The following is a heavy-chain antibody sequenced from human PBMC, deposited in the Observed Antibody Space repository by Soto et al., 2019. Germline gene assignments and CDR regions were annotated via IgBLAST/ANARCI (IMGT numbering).Heavy chain of an antibody. CDR1: GFTFSTYS. CDR2: LSGGGANT. CDR3: ARWDGYGDE. D-gene: IGHD5-12*01. Sequence: EVQLLESWGGLVQPGGSLRLSCAASGFTFSTYSMAWVRQAPGKGLAWVSGLSGGGANTFYADSVKGRFTISVDNSKNTVYLQMNSLRVEDTAVYYCARWDGYGDEWGQGTLVTVSS. V-gene: IGHV3-23*01. J-gene: IGHJ4*02.